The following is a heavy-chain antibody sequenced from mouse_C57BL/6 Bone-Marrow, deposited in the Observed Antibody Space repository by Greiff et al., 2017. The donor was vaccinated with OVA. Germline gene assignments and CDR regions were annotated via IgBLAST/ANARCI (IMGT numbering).Heavy chain of an antibody. CDR2: INPNNGGT. V-gene: IGHV1-26*01. CDR1: GYTLTDYY. J-gene: IGHJ3*01. CDR3: ASSNSGFAY. Sequence: EVQLQQSGPELVKPGASVKISCKASGYTLTDYYMNWVKQSHGKSLEWIGDINPNNGGTSYNQKFKGKATLTVDKSSSTAYMELRSLTSEDSAVYYCASSNSGFAYWGQGTLVTVSA. D-gene: IGHD2-5*01.